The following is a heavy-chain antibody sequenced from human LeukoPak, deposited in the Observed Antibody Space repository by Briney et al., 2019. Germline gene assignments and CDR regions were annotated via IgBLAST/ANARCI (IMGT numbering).Heavy chain of an antibody. J-gene: IGHJ5*02. V-gene: IGHV3-74*01. CDR1: GFTLSGHW. CDR3: ARSDWFDP. CDR2: INSDESTT. Sequence: GGSLRLSCVASGFTLSGHWMHWVRQAPGKGLVWVSRINSDESTTVYADSVKGRFTISRDNARNTLYLQMNSLTAEDTAVCYCARSDWFDPWGQGTLVTVSS.